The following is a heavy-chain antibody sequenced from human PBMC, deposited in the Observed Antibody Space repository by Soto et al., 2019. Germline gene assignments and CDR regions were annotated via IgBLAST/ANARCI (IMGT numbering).Heavy chain of an antibody. D-gene: IGHD3-16*01. CDR1: GGSISSGGYY. CDR3: ARGRYYDYIWGSSSFDY. J-gene: IGHJ4*02. Sequence: QVQLQESGQGLLKPSQTLSLTCTVSGGSISSGGYYWSWIRQHPGKGLEGIGYIYYSGSTYYNPSLKSRVTISVDTSKNQFSLKLSSVTAADTAVYYCARGRYYDYIWGSSSFDYWGQGTPVTVSS. V-gene: IGHV4-31*03. CDR2: IYYSGST.